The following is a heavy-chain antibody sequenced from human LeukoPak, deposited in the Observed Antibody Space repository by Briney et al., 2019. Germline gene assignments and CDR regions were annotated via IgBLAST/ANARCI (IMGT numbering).Heavy chain of an antibody. D-gene: IGHD1-26*01. V-gene: IGHV3-33*01. CDR2: MWYDGSKE. Sequence: GGSLRLSCAASGFTLSSHGMHWVRQAPGKGLEWVAVMWYDGSKEDYADSVKGRFTISRDMSKNTLNLQMNSLRVEDTAMFYCARDLSFGSLDFRGQGTLVTVSS. CDR1: GFTLSSHG. J-gene: IGHJ4*02. CDR3: ARDLSFGSLDF.